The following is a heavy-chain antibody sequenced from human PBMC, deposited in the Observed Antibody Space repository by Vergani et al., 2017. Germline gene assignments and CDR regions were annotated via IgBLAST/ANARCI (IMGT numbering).Heavy chain of an antibody. D-gene: IGHD3-3*01. CDR3: VRVVGVNPRIWSGPFFDY. Sequence: QVQLVQSGAEVKKPGASVKVSCKASGYTFTSYDISWVRQAPGQGLEWMGWISVYNGNTNYAQKVQGRVTMTTDTSTSTAYMELRSLSSDDTAVYYCVRVVGVNPRIWSGPFFDYWGQGTLVTVSS. J-gene: IGHJ4*02. V-gene: IGHV1-18*01. CDR1: GYTFTSYD. CDR2: ISVYNGNT.